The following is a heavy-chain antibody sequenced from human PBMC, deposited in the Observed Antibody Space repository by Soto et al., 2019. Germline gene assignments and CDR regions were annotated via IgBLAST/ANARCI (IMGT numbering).Heavy chain of an antibody. D-gene: IGHD5-12*01. Sequence: ASLKVSWKASGGSFSSYAISWVRQAPGQGLEWMGGIIPIFGTANYAQKFQGRVTITADESTSTAYMELSSLRSEDTAVYYCARGGEMATIPYYFDYWGQGTLVTVSS. CDR3: ARGGEMATIPYYFDY. CDR1: GGSFSSYA. J-gene: IGHJ4*02. V-gene: IGHV1-69*13. CDR2: IIPIFGTA.